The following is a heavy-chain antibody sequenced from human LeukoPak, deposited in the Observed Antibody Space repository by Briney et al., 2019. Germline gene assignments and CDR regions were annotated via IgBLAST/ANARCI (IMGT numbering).Heavy chain of an antibody. V-gene: IGHV5-51*01. D-gene: IGHD1-14*01. CDR1: GYSFTSHW. Sequence: GESLKISCKGSGYSFTSHWIGWVRQMPGKGLEWMGIIYPGDSDTRYSPSFQGQVTISADKSTSSAFLQWDSLKASDTAMYYCVRHNTGADYWGQGTLVTVSS. CDR3: VRHNTGADY. CDR2: IYPGDSDT. J-gene: IGHJ4*02.